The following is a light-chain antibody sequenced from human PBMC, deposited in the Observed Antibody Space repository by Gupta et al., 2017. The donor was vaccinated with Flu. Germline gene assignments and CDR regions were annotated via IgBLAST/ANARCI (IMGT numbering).Light chain of an antibody. CDR1: RNIDGW. V-gene: IGKV1-5*03. J-gene: IGKJ1*01. CDR3: HQYHTASVA. Sequence: DIPMPQSPSTLSASVGDRVTITCRASRNIDGWLPWSQQKPGKAPNLLIYKAATLQSGGPSRCSGSGSGTEVSFTISGLQAGDAATYYCHQYHTASVALGQGTSVEI. CDR2: KAA.